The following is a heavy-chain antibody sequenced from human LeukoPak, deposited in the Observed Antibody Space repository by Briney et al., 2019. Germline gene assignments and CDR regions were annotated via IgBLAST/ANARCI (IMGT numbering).Heavy chain of an antibody. CDR2: IRSKANSYAT. V-gene: IGHV3-73*01. CDR3: TPNVDIVATTPPGY. J-gene: IGHJ4*02. D-gene: IGHD5-12*01. Sequence: GGSLRFSVAAPGFTFIALLWPGVAQAPGKGWRGVGRIRSKANSYATAYAASVKGRFTISRDDSKNTAYLQMNSLKTEDTAVYYCTPNVDIVATTPPGYWGQGTLVTVSS. CDR1: GFTFIALL.